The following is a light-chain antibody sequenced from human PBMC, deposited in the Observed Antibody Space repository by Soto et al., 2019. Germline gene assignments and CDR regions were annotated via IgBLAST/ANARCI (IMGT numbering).Light chain of an antibody. CDR1: TSDVGSYKR. CDR3: SSYTSRSTYV. CDR2: AVS. V-gene: IGLV2-18*02. J-gene: IGLJ1*01. Sequence: QSALTQPPSVSGSPGQSVTISCTGTTSDVGSYKRVSWYHQPPGTAPKLIIYAVSTLPSGVPDRFSGSKSGNTASLTISGLQSEDEGDYYCSSYTSRSTYVFGTGTKVTVL.